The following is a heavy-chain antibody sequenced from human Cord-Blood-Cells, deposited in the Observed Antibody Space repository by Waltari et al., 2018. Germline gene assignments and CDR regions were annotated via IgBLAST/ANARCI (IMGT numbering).Heavy chain of an antibody. CDR2: IYYSGST. CDR3: ARVRLTGDDYFDD. D-gene: IGHD7-27*01. V-gene: IGHV4-30-4*01. CDR1: GGPISSGDYY. J-gene: IGHJ4*02. Sequence: QVQLQESGPGLVKPSQTLSLTRTVSGGPISSGDYYWSWIRQPPGKGLEWIGYIYYSGSTYSNPALKSRVTISVDTSKNQSALKLGSVTAADTAVYYCARVRLTGDDYFDDWGQGTLVTVSS.